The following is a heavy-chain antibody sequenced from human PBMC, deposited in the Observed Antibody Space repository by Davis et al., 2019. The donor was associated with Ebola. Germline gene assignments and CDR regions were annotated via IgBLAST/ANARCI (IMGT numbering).Heavy chain of an antibody. V-gene: IGHV4-59*01. CDR2: IYYIGST. CDR1: GGSISSYY. CDR3: ARDQENDAFDI. J-gene: IGHJ3*02. Sequence: PSETLSLTCTVSGGSISSYYWSWIRQHPGKGLEWIGHIYYIGSTNYNPSLKSRVTIPVDTSKNQFSLKLSSVNAADTAVYYCARDQENDAFDIWVKGTMVTVSS.